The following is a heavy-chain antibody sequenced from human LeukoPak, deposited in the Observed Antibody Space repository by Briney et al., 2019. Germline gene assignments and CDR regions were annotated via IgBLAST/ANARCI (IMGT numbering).Heavy chain of an antibody. J-gene: IGHJ6*02. Sequence: GGSLRLSCAASGFTFSSYAMHWVRQAPGKGLEWVAIISYDGSNKYYADSVKGRFTISRDNSKNTLYLQMNSLRAEDTAVYYCAKGKSRGMDVWGQGTTVTVSS. V-gene: IGHV3-30-3*01. CDR1: GFTFSSYA. CDR2: ISYDGSNK. CDR3: AKGKSRGMDV.